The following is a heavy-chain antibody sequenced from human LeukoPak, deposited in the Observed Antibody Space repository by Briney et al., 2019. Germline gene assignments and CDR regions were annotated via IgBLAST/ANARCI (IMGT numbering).Heavy chain of an antibody. Sequence: GGSLRLSCAAPGFTFDDYAMHWVRQAPGKGLGWVSLISGDGGSTYYADSVKGRFTISRDNSKNSLYLQMNSLRTEDTALYYCAKDMWRFGELDYDYWGQGTLVTVSS. J-gene: IGHJ4*02. CDR3: AKDMWRFGELDYDY. D-gene: IGHD3-10*01. CDR1: GFTFDDYA. V-gene: IGHV3-43*02. CDR2: ISGDGGST.